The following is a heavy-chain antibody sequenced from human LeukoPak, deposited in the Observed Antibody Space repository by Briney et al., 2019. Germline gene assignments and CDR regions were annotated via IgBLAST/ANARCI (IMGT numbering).Heavy chain of an antibody. CDR2: IYYSGST. D-gene: IGHD6-19*01. Sequence: SETLSLTCTVSGGSISSYYWSWIRQPPGNGLERIGYIYYSGSTNYNPSLKSRVTISVDTSKNQFSLKLSSVTAADTAVYYCARTNAFLAVVDWGQGTLVTVSS. J-gene: IGHJ4*02. V-gene: IGHV4-59*08. CDR3: ARTNAFLAVVD. CDR1: GGSISSYY.